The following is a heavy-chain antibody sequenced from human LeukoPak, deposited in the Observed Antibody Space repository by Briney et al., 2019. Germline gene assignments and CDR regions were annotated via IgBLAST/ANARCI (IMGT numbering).Heavy chain of an antibody. J-gene: IGHJ4*02. D-gene: IGHD1-1*01. V-gene: IGHV1-8*02. CDR3: ATSLPDNNTLSN. CDR2: INLNSGDT. CDR1: GYTFTSYG. Sequence: GASVKVSCKASGYTFTSYGISWVRQAPGQGLEWMGWINLNSGDTGYAQNFQGRLTLTRDTSVSTAFMELSSLTSEDAALYYCATSLPDNNTLSNWGQGTLITVSS.